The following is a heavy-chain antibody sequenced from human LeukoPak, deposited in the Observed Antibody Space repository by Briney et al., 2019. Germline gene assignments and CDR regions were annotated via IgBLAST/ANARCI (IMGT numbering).Heavy chain of an antibody. D-gene: IGHD5-18*01. CDR2: IYYSGST. J-gene: IGHJ6*02. V-gene: IGHV4-31*03. Sequence: SETLFLTCTVSGGSISSGGYYWSWIRQHPGKGLEWIGYIYYSGSTYYNPSLKSRVTISVDMSKNQFSLKLSSVTAADTAVYYCARGDTVHGMDVWGQGTTVTVSS. CDR3: ARGDTVHGMDV. CDR1: GGSISSGGYY.